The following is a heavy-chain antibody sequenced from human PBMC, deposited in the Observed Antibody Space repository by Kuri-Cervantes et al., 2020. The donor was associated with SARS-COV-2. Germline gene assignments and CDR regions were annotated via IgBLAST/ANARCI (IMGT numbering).Heavy chain of an antibody. Sequence: GSLRLSCAVYGGSFSGYYWSWIRQPPGKGLEWIGEINHSGSTNYNPSLKSRVTISVDTSKNQFSLKLSSVTAADTAVYYCARVDGDYVDWYFDLWGRGTLVTVSS. CDR3: ARVDGDYVDWYFDL. CDR1: GGSFSGYY. D-gene: IGHD4-17*01. CDR2: INHSGST. J-gene: IGHJ2*01. V-gene: IGHV4-34*01.